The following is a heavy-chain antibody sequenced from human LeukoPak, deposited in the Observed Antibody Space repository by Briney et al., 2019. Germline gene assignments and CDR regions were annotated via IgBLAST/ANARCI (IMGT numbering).Heavy chain of an antibody. CDR1: GFTFSLYN. D-gene: IGHD5-12*01. CDR2: ISFGGSPK. V-gene: IGHV3-30*04. Sequence: GGSLRLSCAGSGFTFSLYNMHWVRQAPGKGLEWVALISFGGSPKYYADSVKGRFTISRDNSKNTLFLQMSSLKAEDTVVYYCAREGASNGYHCMDVWGQGTTVSVS. J-gene: IGHJ6*02. CDR3: AREGASNGYHCMDV.